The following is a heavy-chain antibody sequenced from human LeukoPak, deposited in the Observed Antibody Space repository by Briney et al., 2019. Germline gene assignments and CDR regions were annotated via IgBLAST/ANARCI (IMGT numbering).Heavy chain of an antibody. D-gene: IGHD3-3*01. V-gene: IGHV1-18*01. CDR3: ARDPATIFGVVISYWFDP. J-gene: IGHJ5*02. Sequence: ASVKVSCKASGYTFTSYGISWVRQAPGQGLEWMGWISAYNGNTNYAQKLQGRVTMTTDTSTSTAYMELRSLRSDDTAVYYCARDPATIFGVVISYWFDPWGQGTPVTVSS. CDR1: GYTFTSYG. CDR2: ISAYNGNT.